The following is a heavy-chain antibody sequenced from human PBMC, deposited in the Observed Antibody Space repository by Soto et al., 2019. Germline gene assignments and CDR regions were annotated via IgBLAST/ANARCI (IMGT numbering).Heavy chain of an antibody. CDR1: GFTFSNYA. J-gene: IGHJ4*02. D-gene: IGHD6-6*01. Sequence: GGSLRLSCAASGFTFSNYAMNWVRQAPGKGLEWVSAISAGGSNTNYADSVKGRFTISSDNSKNTLYLQMNSLRAEDTAVYYCAKEYSTSFDYWGQGTLVTVSS. CDR2: ISAGGSNT. CDR3: AKEYSTSFDY. V-gene: IGHV3-23*01.